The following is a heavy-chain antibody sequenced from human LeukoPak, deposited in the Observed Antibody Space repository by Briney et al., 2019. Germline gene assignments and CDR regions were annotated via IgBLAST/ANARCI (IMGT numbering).Heavy chain of an antibody. CDR1: GFTFSSYA. CDR2: ISGSGGST. V-gene: IGHV3-23*01. CDR3: AKLRFRSIAAAGTNNWFDP. D-gene: IGHD6-13*01. J-gene: IGHJ5*02. Sequence: GGSLRVSCAASGFTFSSYAMSWVRQAPGKGLEWVSAISGSGGSTYYADSVKGRFTISRDNSKNTLYLQMNSLRAEDTAVYYCAKLRFRSIAAAGTNNWFDPWGQGTLVTVSS.